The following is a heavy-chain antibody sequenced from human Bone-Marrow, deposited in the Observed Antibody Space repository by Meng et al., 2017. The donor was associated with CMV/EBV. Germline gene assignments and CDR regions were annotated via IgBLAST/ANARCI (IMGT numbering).Heavy chain of an antibody. CDR2: IYYSGST. J-gene: IGHJ6*02. Sequence: SETLSLTCTVSGGSISSSSYYWGWIRQPPGKGLEWIGRIYYSGSTYYNPSLKSRVTISVDTSKNQFSLKLSSVTAADTAVYYCASLKYGGDYYYYGMDVWGQGTTVTVSS. CDR1: GGSISSSSYY. V-gene: IGHV4-39*07. D-gene: IGHD3-16*01. CDR3: ASLKYGGDYYYYGMDV.